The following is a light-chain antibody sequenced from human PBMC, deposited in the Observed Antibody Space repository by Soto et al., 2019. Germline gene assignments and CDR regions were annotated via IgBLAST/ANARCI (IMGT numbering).Light chain of an antibody. CDR3: VSFTTSKSYV. Sequence: QSVLTQPASVSGSPGQSITISCTGTSSDVGAYIFVSWYQQYPRKAPKLMIYDITNRPSGVSNRFSGSKAGNTASLTISCLQAEDEADYYCVSFTTSKSYVFGTGTKVTVL. J-gene: IGLJ1*01. V-gene: IGLV2-14*01. CDR1: SSDVGAYIF. CDR2: DIT.